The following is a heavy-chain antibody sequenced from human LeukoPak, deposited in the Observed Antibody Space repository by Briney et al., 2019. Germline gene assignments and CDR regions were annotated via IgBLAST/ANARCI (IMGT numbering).Heavy chain of an antibody. CDR3: ARDGTPLSQRSYYYYYGMDV. CDR1: GDSVSSNSAA. V-gene: IGHV6-1*01. Sequence: SQTLSLTCAISGDSVSSNSAAWNWIRQSPSRGLEWLGRTYYRSKWYNDYAVSVKSRITINPDTSKNQFSLQLNSVTPEDTAVYYCARDGTPLSQRSYYYYYGMDVWGQGTTVTVSS. CDR2: TYYRSKWYN. J-gene: IGHJ6*02. D-gene: IGHD6-13*01.